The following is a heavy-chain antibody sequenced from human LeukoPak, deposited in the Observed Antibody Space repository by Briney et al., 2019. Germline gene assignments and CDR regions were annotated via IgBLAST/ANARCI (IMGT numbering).Heavy chain of an antibody. V-gene: IGHV1-18*01. Sequence: ASVKVSCKASGYSFSSFGVSWLRQAPGQRLEWMGWISPYTYNTNYAQKLQGRVTMTTDTSTSTAYMELRSLRSDDTAVYYCARDGGDYNYYYYMDVWGKGTTVTVSS. J-gene: IGHJ6*03. CDR2: ISPYTYNT. CDR3: ARDGGDYNYYYYMDV. CDR1: GYSFSSFG. D-gene: IGHD2-21*02.